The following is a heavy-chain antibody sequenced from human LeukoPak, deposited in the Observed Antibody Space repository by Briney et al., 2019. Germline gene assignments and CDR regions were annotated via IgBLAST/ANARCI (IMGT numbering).Heavy chain of an antibody. J-gene: IGHJ4*02. D-gene: IGHD2-2*01. CDR2: IDWDNVK. CDR1: GGSISSHYW. CDR3: ARTGPGTSCSSFEH. V-gene: IGHV2-70*16. Sequence: TLSLTCTVSGGSISSHYWSWIRQPPGKALERLARIDWDNVKFYNTSLKTRLTISKDTSKNQVVLTMTNMDPVDTATYYCARTGPGTSCSSFEHWGQGALVTVSS.